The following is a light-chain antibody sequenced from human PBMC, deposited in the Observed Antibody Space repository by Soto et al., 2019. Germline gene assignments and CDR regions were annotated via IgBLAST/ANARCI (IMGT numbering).Light chain of an antibody. J-gene: IGKJ1*01. CDR2: GTS. V-gene: IGKV3-20*01. CDR3: QHFTTSPPWT. Sequence: EIVLTQSPGTLSLSPGERATLACRASQSVSSDNLAWYQQKPGQAPTVLIYGTSSRANGIPDRFSGSGSGTDFTLTISRLEPEDFAVYYCQHFTTSPPWTFGQGTKMEIK. CDR1: QSVSSDN.